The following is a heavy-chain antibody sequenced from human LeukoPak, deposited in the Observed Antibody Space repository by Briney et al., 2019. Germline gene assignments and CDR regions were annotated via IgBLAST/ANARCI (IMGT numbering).Heavy chain of an antibody. Sequence: PSETLSLTCTVSGYSISSGYYWGWIRQPPGKGLEWIGSIYHSGSTYYNPTLKSRVTMSVDTSKNQFSLKLSSVTAADTAVYYCARAGVAAIDYWGQGTLVTVSS. CDR2: IYHSGST. CDR3: ARAGVAAIDY. J-gene: IGHJ4*02. CDR1: GYSISSGYY. V-gene: IGHV4-38-2*02. D-gene: IGHD2-15*01.